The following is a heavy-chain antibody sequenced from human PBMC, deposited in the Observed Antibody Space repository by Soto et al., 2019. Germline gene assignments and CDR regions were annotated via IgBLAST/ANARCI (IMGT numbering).Heavy chain of an antibody. Sequence: QVQLVQSGAEVKKPGSSVKVSCRASGGHFDRFALSWLRQAHGQGLEWMGGIIPFLSATTYAQKFQGRVTITADESASTLYRELRGLTSDDTAVYYGARGEDDYGDFGSMDVWGKGTSVTVSS. J-gene: IGHJ6*03. V-gene: IGHV1-69*01. CDR2: IIPFLSAT. CDR3: ARGEDDYGDFGSMDV. D-gene: IGHD4-17*01. CDR1: GGHFDRFA.